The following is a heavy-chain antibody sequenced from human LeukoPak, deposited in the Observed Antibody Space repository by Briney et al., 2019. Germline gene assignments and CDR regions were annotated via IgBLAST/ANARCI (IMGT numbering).Heavy chain of an antibody. CDR2: INPSGGST. CDR1: GGTFSSYA. CDR3: ARDLTQTGTTPRGWFDP. Sequence: GASVKVSCKASGGTFSSYAISWVRQAPGQGLEWMGIINPSGGSTSYAQKFQGRVTMTRDTSTSTVYMELSSLRSEDTAVYYCARDLTQTGTTPRGWFDPWGQGTLVTVSS. D-gene: IGHD1-7*01. J-gene: IGHJ5*02. V-gene: IGHV1-46*01.